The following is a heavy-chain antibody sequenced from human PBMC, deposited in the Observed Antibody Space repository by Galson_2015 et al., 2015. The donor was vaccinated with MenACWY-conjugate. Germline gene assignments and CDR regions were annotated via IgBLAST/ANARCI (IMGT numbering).Heavy chain of an antibody. CDR3: AKGQFSGSCMYLDS. Sequence: SLRLSCAASGFTFSSYGMTWVRQAPGKGLEWISGITANGAASSYADSVKGRFSISRDNSKNTVYLQMDSLRVEDTAIYFCAKGQFSGSCMYLDSWGQGTLVTVSS. J-gene: IGHJ4*02. CDR2: ITANGAAS. CDR1: GFTFSSYG. V-gene: IGHV3-23*01. D-gene: IGHD1-26*01.